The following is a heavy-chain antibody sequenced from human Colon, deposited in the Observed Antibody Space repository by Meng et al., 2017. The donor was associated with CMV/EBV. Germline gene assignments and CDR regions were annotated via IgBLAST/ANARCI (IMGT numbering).Heavy chain of an antibody. Sequence: GGSLRLSCAASGFTFSSYSMNWVRQAPGKGLEWVSSISSSSYIYYADSVKGRFTISRDNAKNSLYLQMNSLRAEDTAVYYCARDGDGYCSSTSCYVAFDYWGQGTLVTVSS. CDR2: ISSSSYI. D-gene: IGHD2-2*01. CDR1: GFTFSSYS. CDR3: ARDGDGYCSSTSCYVAFDY. V-gene: IGHV3-21*01. J-gene: IGHJ4*02.